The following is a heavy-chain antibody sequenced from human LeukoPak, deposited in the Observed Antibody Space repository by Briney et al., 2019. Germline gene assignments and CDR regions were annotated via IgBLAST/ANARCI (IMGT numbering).Heavy chain of an antibody. Sequence: SETLSLTCAVYGGSFNGYYWSWIRQPPGKGLEWIGEINHSGSTNYNPSLKSRVTISVDTSKNQFSLKLTSVTAADTAVYYCARRSARGVIITLFDYWGQGTLVTVSS. CDR1: GGSFNGYY. CDR3: ARRSARGVIITLFDY. CDR2: INHSGST. J-gene: IGHJ4*02. D-gene: IGHD3-10*01. V-gene: IGHV4-34*01.